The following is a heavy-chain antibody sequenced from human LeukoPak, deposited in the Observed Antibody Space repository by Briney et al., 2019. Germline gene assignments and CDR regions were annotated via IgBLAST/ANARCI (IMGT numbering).Heavy chain of an antibody. J-gene: IGHJ4*02. CDR1: GGSISSSTYY. Sequence: SETLSLTCIVSGGSISSSTYYWGWIRQPPGKRLEWIGSIYYSGNTYYNPSLKSRVTISIDTSKNQFSLNLNSVTAADTALYSYARHYLGGNCPVYFNHWGQGTLVTVSS. D-gene: IGHD4-23*01. V-gene: IGHV4-39*01. CDR2: IYYSGNT. CDR3: ARHYLGGNCPVYFNH.